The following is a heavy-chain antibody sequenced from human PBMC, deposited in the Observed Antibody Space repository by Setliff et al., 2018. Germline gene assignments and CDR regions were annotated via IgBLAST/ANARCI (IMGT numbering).Heavy chain of an antibody. D-gene: IGHD3-10*01. Sequence: GGSLRLSCAASGFTFSSYSMNWVRQAPGKGLEWVSSISSSSSYIYYADSMKGRFTISRDNAKNSLNLQMNSLRAEDTAVYYCARDLSPYYGSGSYPYNFDYWGQGTLVTVSS. CDR2: ISSSSSYI. CDR1: GFTFSSYS. CDR3: ARDLSPYYGSGSYPYNFDY. V-gene: IGHV3-21*01. J-gene: IGHJ4*02.